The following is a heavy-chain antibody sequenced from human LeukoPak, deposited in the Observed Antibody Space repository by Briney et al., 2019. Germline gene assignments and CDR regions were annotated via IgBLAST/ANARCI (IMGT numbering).Heavy chain of an antibody. CDR1: GGSMSAYY. Sequence: PSETLSLTCTISGGSMSAYYWSWIRQSPGKGLEWIGYSYYTGSTSYNPSLRSRVTLSVDTSKNQFSLRLTSVTAADTAVYYCTTYDSSGYFLEYWGQGILVTVSS. CDR2: SYYTGST. CDR3: TTYDSSGYFLEY. J-gene: IGHJ4*02. V-gene: IGHV4-59*03. D-gene: IGHD3-22*01.